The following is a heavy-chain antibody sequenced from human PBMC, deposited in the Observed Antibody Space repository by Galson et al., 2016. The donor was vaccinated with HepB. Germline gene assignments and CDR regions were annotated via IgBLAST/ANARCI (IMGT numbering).Heavy chain of an antibody. CDR1: GYTFTRYW. D-gene: IGHD6-19*01. J-gene: IGHJ5*02. CDR3: ARRGSGWSQNWFDP. Sequence: QSGAEVKKPGESLKIPCKTSGYTFTRYWIGWVRQMPGKGLEWMGIIYPGDSDTRYSPSFQGQVSISADKSISTAYLQWSSLKASDTAVYYCARRGSGWSQNWFDPWGQGTLVTVSS. V-gene: IGHV5-51*01. CDR2: IYPGDSDT.